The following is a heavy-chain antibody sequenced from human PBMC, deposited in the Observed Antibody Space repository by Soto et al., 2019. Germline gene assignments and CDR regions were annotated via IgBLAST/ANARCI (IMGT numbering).Heavy chain of an antibody. CDR1: GFTFSSYA. J-gene: IGHJ4*02. CDR2: ISGSGGST. Sequence: EVQLLESGGGLVQPGGSLRLSCAASGFTFSSYAMSWVRQAPGKGLEWVSAISGSGGSTYYADSVKGRFTISRDNSKNTLYLPMNSLRAEDTAVYYCAKDYIVVVPAAPSWYDYWGQGTLVTVSS. CDR3: AKDYIVVVPAAPSWYDY. D-gene: IGHD2-2*01. V-gene: IGHV3-23*01.